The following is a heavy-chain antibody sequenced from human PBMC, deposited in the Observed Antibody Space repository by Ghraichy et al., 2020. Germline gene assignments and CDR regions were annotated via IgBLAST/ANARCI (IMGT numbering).Heavy chain of an antibody. D-gene: IGHD7-27*01. CDR2: ISRSSGST. V-gene: IGHV3-23*01. CDR3: AKELGGWDFDL. Sequence: GGSLRLSCAASGFTFSSYAMSWVRQAPGKGLEWVSAISRSSGSTNHADSVKGRFTISRDNSKNTLYLQMNSLRVEDTAVYYCAKELGGWDFDLWGRGTLVTVSS. J-gene: IGHJ2*01. CDR1: GFTFSSYA.